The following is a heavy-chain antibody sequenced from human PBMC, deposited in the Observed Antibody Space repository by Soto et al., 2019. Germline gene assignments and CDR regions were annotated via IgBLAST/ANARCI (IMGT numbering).Heavy chain of an antibody. V-gene: IGHV4-59*01. CDR1: GGSISSYY. Sequence: HSETLSLTCTVSGGSISSYYWSWIRQPPGKGLEWIGYIYYSGSTNYNPSLKSRVTISVDTSKNQFSLKLSSVTAADTAVYYCARDRNFWSGNYYYYMEVWGKGTTVTVSS. D-gene: IGHD3-3*01. CDR2: IYYSGST. CDR3: ARDRNFWSGNYYYYMEV. J-gene: IGHJ6*03.